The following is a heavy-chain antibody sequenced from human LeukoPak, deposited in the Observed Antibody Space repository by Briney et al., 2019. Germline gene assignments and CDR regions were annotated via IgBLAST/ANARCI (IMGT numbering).Heavy chain of an antibody. CDR1: GGSITDTNYY. D-gene: IGHD3-10*01. CDR2: IYYTGTT. V-gene: IGHV4-39*07. CDR3: ARAITSHFDY. Sequence: PSETLSLTCSVSGGSITDTNYYWAWIRQPPGKGLEWIANIYYTGTTYYNPSLKSRVTISVDTSKNQFSLKLSSVTAADTAVYYCARAITSHFDYWGQGTLVTISS. J-gene: IGHJ4*02.